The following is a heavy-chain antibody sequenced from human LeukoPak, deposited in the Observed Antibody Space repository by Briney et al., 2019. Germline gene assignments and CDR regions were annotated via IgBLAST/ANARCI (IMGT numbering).Heavy chain of an antibody. Sequence: PSETLSLTCTVSGYSISSGYYWGWIRQPAGKGLEWIGRIFTRDSTYYNPSLKSRSTISLDTSNNQFSLKLSSVTAADTAVYFCAREKNAGYMHTNWFDPWGQGTLVTVSS. CDR1: GYSISSGYY. J-gene: IGHJ5*02. CDR2: IFTRDST. CDR3: AREKNAGYMHTNWFDP. V-gene: IGHV4-38-2*02. D-gene: IGHD5-24*01.